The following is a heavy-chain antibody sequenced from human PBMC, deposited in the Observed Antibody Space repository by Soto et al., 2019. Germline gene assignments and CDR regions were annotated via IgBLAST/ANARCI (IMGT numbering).Heavy chain of an antibody. D-gene: IGHD6-6*01. Sequence: GASVKVSCKASGYTFTGYYMHWVRQAPGEGRGWMGWINPNSGGTNYAQKFQGRVTMTRDTSISKAYMELSRLRSDDTAVYYCARDLSSSRSFYYYYYGMDVWGQGTTVTVSS. V-gene: IGHV1-2*02. CDR3: ARDLSSSRSFYYYYYGMDV. CDR2: INPNSGGT. CDR1: GYTFTGYY. J-gene: IGHJ6*02.